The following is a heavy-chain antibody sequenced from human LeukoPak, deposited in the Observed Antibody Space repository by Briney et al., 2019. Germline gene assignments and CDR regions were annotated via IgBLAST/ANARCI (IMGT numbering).Heavy chain of an antibody. Sequence: PSQTLSLTCTVSGGSISSGNYYWGWIREQAGKGLELICYIYTTGNTYYNPSLKSRVTISIHTSTNQFSLKLSSVTAADTAVYYCASCTSYSVFDYWGQGTLVTVSS. V-gene: IGHV4-31*03. CDR1: GGSISSGNYY. CDR2: IYTTGNT. CDR3: ASCTSYSVFDY. D-gene: IGHD2-8*01. J-gene: IGHJ4*02.